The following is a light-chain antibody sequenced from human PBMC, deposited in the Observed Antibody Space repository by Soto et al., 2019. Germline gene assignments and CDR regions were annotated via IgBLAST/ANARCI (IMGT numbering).Light chain of an antibody. Sequence: QSVLTHPASVSGSPGQSITISCTGTSSDVGGYNYVSWYQQHPGKATKLMIYDVSNRHSGGSNRVSGSKSGNTAALTISGLQAEDEDDYYCSSYTRSSTLVVFGGGTQRTVL. CDR3: SSYTRSSTLVV. J-gene: IGLJ2*01. CDR2: DVS. CDR1: SSDVGGYNY. V-gene: IGLV2-14*01.